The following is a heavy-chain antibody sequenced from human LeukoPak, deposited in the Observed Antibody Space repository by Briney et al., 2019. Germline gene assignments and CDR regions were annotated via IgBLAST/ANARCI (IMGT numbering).Heavy chain of an antibody. V-gene: IGHV3-23*01. CDR2: ISGSGGRT. D-gene: IGHD5-12*01. J-gene: IGHJ4*02. CDR3: AIGPPYGGYSK. CDR1: GFTFTTYA. Sequence: GGSLRLSCAASGFTFTTYAMNGVRQAPGKGPDWVSSISGSGGRTYYADSLKGRFTISRDNSKHTLYLQMNSLRAEDTAVYYCAIGPPYGGYSKWGQGTLVTVSS.